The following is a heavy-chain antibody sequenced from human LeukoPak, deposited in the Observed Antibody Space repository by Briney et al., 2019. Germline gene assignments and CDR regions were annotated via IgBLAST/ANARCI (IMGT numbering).Heavy chain of an antibody. CDR3: ARGYSSSWRYYYYYYYMDV. J-gene: IGHJ6*03. CDR2: INSDGSST. D-gene: IGHD6-13*01. CDR1: GFTFSSYW. Sequence: GGSLRLSCAASGFTFSSYWMHWVRQAPGKGLVWVSRINSDGSSTSYADSVKGRFTISRDNAKNTLYLQMNSLRAEDTAVYYCARGYSSSWRYYYYYYYMDVWGKGTTVTVSS. V-gene: IGHV3-74*01.